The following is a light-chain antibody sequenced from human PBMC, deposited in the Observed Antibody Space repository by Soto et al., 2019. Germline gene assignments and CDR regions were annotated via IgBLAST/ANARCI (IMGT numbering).Light chain of an antibody. CDR2: GAS. Sequence: EIQMTQSPSTLSASPGERATITCRASQSIRSNLAWYQQKPGKAPRLLIYGASTRATGIPARFSGSGSGTEFTLTISSLQPEDFAVYYCQQYNNYRRTFGQGTKLEIK. V-gene: IGKV3-15*01. CDR3: QQYNNYRRT. CDR1: QSIRSN. J-gene: IGKJ1*01.